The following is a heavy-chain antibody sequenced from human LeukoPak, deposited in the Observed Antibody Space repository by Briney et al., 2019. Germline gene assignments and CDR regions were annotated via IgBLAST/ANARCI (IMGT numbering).Heavy chain of an antibody. CDR1: GFTFSSYG. CDR3: ARVMEWLLEGSDAFDI. Sequence: QPGGSLRLSCAASGFTFSSYGMHWVRQAPGKGLEWVAFIRYDGSNKYYADAVKDRFTISRDNYKNTLYLQMNSLSAEDTAVYYCARVMEWLLEGSDAFDIWGQGTMVPVSS. V-gene: IGHV3-30*02. D-gene: IGHD3-3*01. CDR2: IRYDGSNK. J-gene: IGHJ3*02.